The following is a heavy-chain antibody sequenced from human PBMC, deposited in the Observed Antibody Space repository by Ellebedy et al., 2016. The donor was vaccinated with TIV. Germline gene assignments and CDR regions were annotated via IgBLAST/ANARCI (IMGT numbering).Heavy chain of an antibody. CDR1: GYTFTTYY. D-gene: IGHD5-24*01. CDR3: ARDGYTTAFDY. V-gene: IGHV1-46*01. CDR2: LNPSTGGT. J-gene: IGHJ4*02. Sequence: ASVKVSCKASGYTFTTYYIHWVRQAPGQGLEWVGTLNPSTGGTSYAQKFQGRVTMTRDTSISTAYMELSRLRSDDTAVYYCARDGYTTAFDYWGQGTLVTVSS.